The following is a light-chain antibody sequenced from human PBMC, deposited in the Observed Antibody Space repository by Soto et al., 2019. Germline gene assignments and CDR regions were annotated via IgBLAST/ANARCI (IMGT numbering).Light chain of an antibody. CDR2: AAS. J-gene: IGKJ2*01. Sequence: DIQMTQSPSSLSASVGDRITITCRASQTISSYLNWYQQKPGKAPKVLIYAASNLQSGVPSRFSGSESGTDFTLTISSLQPEDFATYYCQQSYSTPYTFGQGTKVDIK. V-gene: IGKV1-39*01. CDR3: QQSYSTPYT. CDR1: QTISSY.